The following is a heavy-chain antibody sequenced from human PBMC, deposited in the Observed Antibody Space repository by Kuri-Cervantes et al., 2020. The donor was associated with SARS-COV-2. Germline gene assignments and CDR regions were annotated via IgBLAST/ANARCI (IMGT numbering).Heavy chain of an antibody. CDR2: IIPIFGTA. Sequence: SVKVSCKASGYIFTSYDISWVRQATGQGLEWMGGIIPIFGTANYAQKFQGRVTITADESTSTAYMELSSLRSEDTAVYYCARDGAARPSYNWFDPWGQGTLVTVSS. CDR3: ARDGAARPSYNWFDP. D-gene: IGHD6-6*01. J-gene: IGHJ5*02. V-gene: IGHV1-69*13. CDR1: GYIFTSYD.